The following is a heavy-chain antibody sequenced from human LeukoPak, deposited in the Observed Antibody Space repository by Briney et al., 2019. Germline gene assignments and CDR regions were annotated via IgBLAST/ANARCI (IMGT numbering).Heavy chain of an antibody. V-gene: IGHV4-4*07. CDR2: IYTSGST. Sequence: SETLSLTCTVSGGSISSYYWSWIRQPAGKGLEWIGRIYTSGSTNYNPSLKSRVTMSVDTSKNQFSLKLSSVTAADTAVYYCARWGGSSWSDAFDIWGQGTMVTVSS. CDR1: GGSISSYY. D-gene: IGHD6-13*01. J-gene: IGHJ3*02. CDR3: ARWGGSSWSDAFDI.